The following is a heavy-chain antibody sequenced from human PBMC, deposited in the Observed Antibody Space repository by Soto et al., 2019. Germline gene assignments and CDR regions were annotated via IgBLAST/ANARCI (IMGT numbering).Heavy chain of an antibody. CDR2: ISYDGSNK. D-gene: IGHD6-13*01. J-gene: IGHJ4*02. CDR3: ARNVYSSSIDY. Sequence: QVQLVESGGGVVQPGRSLRLSCAASGFTFSSYAMHWVRQAPGKGLEWVAVISYDGSNKYYADSVKGRFTISRDNSKNTLYLQMNSLRAEDTAVYYCARNVYSSSIDYWGQGTLVTVSS. CDR1: GFTFSSYA. V-gene: IGHV3-30-3*01.